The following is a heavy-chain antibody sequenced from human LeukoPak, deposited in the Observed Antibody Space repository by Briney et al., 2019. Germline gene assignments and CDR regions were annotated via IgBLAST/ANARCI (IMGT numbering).Heavy chain of an antibody. D-gene: IGHD1-26*01. CDR1: GFTFDDYT. J-gene: IGHJ4*02. V-gene: IGHV3-43*01. CDR2: ISWDGGST. Sequence: GGSLRLSCAASGFTFDDYTMHWVRQAPGKGLEWVSLISWDGGSTYYADSVKGRFTISRDNSKNSLYLQMNSLRTEDTALYYCAKDRGGGSYPFDYWGQGTLVTVSS. CDR3: AKDRGGGSYPFDY.